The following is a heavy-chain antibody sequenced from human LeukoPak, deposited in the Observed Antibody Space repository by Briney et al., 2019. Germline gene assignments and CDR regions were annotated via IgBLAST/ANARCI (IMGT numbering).Heavy chain of an antibody. V-gene: IGHV4-38-2*02. CDR1: GYSISSGYY. J-gene: IGHJ5*02. D-gene: IGHD3-10*01. Sequence: KPSETLSLTCAVSGYSISSGYYWGWIRQPPGKGLEWIGSIYHSGSTYYNPSLKSRVTISVDTSKNQFSLKLSSVTAADTAVYYCARDSCYYGSGSYYNQGWFDPWGQGTLVTVSS. CDR3: ARDSCYYGSGSYYNQGWFDP. CDR2: IYHSGST.